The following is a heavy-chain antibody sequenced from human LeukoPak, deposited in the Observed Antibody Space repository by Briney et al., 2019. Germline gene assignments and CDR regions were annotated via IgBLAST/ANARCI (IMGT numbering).Heavy chain of an antibody. CDR1: GFTFSDYY. J-gene: IGHJ4*02. CDR3: ARDPRTVQI. D-gene: IGHD1-1*01. Sequence: PGGSLRLSCAASGFTFSDYYMSWIRQAPGKGLEWVSYISNSGSTIYYADSVKGRFTISRDNAKNLLSLQMDSLRVEDTAIYYCARDPRTVQIWGQGTLVTVSS. V-gene: IGHV3-11*04. CDR2: ISNSGSTI.